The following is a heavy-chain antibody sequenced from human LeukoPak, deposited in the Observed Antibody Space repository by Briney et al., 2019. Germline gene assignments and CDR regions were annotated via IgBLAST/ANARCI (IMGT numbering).Heavy chain of an antibody. Sequence: GGSLRLSCAASGFTFSSYEMNWVRQAPGKGLEWVSYISSSGSTIYYADSVKGRFTISRDNAKNSLYLQMNSLRAEDTAVYYCARGGLASGSGSFNWFDPWGQGTLVTVSS. D-gene: IGHD3-10*01. CDR3: ARGGLASGSGSFNWFDP. V-gene: IGHV3-48*03. CDR1: GFTFSSYE. CDR2: ISSSGSTI. J-gene: IGHJ5*02.